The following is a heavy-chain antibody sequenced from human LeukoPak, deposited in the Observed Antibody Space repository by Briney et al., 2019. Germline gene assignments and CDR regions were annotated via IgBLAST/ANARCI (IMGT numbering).Heavy chain of an antibody. J-gene: IGHJ4*02. CDR1: GFTFSPYP. Sequence: GRSLRLSCAASGFTFSPYPVNCVRQAPGEGLEWVSYISGGSDTIHYADSVKGRFTISRDNAKNSLYLQMKSLRAEDTAVYYCARDLGRDRYFDSWGQGTLVTVSS. CDR3: ARDLGRDRYFDS. V-gene: IGHV3-48*04. D-gene: IGHD5-24*01. CDR2: ISGGSDTI.